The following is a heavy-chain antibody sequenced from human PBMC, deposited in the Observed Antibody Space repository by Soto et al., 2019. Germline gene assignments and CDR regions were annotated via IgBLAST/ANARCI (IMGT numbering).Heavy chain of an antibody. D-gene: IGHD3-22*01. Sequence: QVQLVESGGGVVQPGRSLRLSCAASGLTCSSYGMHWVRQAPGKGLEWVAVISSAGSEKNYEDSVKGRFSISRDNSRNTLFLQMNSLRAEDTAGFYWAKEPYDSTGFYYSFHKGGQGTMVNVSS. V-gene: IGHV3-30*18. CDR2: ISSAGSEK. CDR3: AKEPYDSTGFYYSFHK. J-gene: IGHJ1*01. CDR1: GLTCSSYG.